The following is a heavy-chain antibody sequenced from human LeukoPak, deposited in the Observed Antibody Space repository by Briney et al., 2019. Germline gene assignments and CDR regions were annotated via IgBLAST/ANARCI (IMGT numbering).Heavy chain of an antibody. J-gene: IGHJ6*03. V-gene: IGHV3-30*18. CDR2: ISYDGSNK. D-gene: IGHD5-12*01. Sequence: PGRSLRLSCAASGFTFSSYGMHWVRQAPGKGLEWVAVISYDGSNKYYADSVKGRFTISRDNSKNTLYLQMNSLRAEDTAVYYCAKGGRSGYDPWNYYYYMDVWGKGTTVTVSS. CDR1: GFTFSSYG. CDR3: AKGGRSGYDPWNYYYYMDV.